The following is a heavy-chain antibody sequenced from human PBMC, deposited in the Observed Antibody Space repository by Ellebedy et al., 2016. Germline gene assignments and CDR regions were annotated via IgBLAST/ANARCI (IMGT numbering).Heavy chain of an antibody. CDR3: ARDLGELDAFDI. CDR2: IYYSGST. J-gene: IGHJ3*02. Sequence: SETLSLTXTVSGGSISSYYWSWIRQPPGKGLEWIGYIYYSGSTNYNPSLKSRVTISVDTSKNQFSLKLSSVTAADTAVYYCARDLGELDAFDIWGQGTMVTVSS. CDR1: GGSISSYY. D-gene: IGHD1-26*01. V-gene: IGHV4-59*01.